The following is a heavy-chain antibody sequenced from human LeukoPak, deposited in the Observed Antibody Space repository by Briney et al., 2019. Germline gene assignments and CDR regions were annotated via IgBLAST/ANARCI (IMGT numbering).Heavy chain of an antibody. D-gene: IGHD4-23*01. J-gene: IGHJ5*02. CDR3: ARGAYGGHRFLDP. CDR2: IDYSGNA. CDR1: GYSVSSDY. Sequence: SETLSLTCIVSGYSVSSDYWSWIRQPPGKGLEWIGYIDYSGNANHNPSLTSRVTISVDTSKNQFSLRLTSVTAADTAVYFCARGAYGGHRFLDPWGQGTLVTVSS. V-gene: IGHV4-59*02.